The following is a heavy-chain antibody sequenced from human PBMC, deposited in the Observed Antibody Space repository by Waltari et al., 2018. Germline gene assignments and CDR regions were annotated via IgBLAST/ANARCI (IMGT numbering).Heavy chain of an antibody. CDR2: IYYSGST. V-gene: IGHV4-59*01. J-gene: IGHJ6*02. CDR3: AREGTMVRGVIYYGMDV. Sequence: IRQPPGKGLEWIWYIYYSGSTNYNPSLKSRVTISVDTSKNQFSLKLSSVTAADTAVYYCAREGTMVRGVIYYGMDVWGQGTTVTVSS. D-gene: IGHD3-10*01.